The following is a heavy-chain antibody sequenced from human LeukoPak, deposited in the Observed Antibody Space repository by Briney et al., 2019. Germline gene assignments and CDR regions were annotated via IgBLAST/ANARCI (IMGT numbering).Heavy chain of an antibody. D-gene: IGHD2-15*01. CDR1: GDSISSYY. CDR2: IYYGGST. J-gene: IGHJ4*02. CDR3: ARAYCSGGSCFPVPYFDY. V-gene: IGHV4-59*01. Sequence: PSETLSLTCTVSGDSISSYYWSWIRQPPGKGLEWIGYIYYGGSTNYNPSLKSRVTISVDTSKNQFSLKLSSVTAADTAVYYCARAYCSGGSCFPVPYFDYWGQGTLVTVSS.